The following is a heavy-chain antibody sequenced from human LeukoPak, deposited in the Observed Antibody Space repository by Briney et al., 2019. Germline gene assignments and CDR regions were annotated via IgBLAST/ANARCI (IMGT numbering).Heavy chain of an antibody. CDR1: GFTFRTYS. CDR3: ARVGIAAAGPDYYFDY. CDR2: ITSSSNNI. V-gene: IGHV3-21*04. Sequence: GGSLRLSCAASGFTFRTYSMNWVRQAPGKGLEWVSSITSSSNNIYYADSVKGRFTISRDNAKNSLYLQMNSLRAEDTALYHCARVGIAAAGPDYYFDYWGQGTLVTVSS. J-gene: IGHJ4*02. D-gene: IGHD6-13*01.